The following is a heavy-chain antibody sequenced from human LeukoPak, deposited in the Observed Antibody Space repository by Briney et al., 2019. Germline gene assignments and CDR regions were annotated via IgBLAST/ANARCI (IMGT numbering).Heavy chain of an antibody. J-gene: IGHJ4*02. D-gene: IGHD5-18*01. CDR2: IFQGGGEI. CDR3: ATYRQVLLPFES. CDR1: GFTFSTFA. Sequence: PGGSLRLSCAASGFTFSTFAMIWVRQPPGKGLEWASSIFQGGGEIHYADSVKGRFTISRDNSKSTLFLQMNSLRVEDTAISYCATYRQVLLPFESWGQGTLVTVSS. V-gene: IGHV3-23*01.